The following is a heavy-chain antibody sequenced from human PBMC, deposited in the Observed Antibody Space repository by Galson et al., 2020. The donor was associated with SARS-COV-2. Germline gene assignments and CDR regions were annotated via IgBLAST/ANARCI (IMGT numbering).Heavy chain of an antibody. J-gene: IGHJ4*02. CDR3: AKDTHPFYDFWSGGFDY. V-gene: IGHV3-23*01. Sequence: GGSLRLSCAASGFTFSSYAMSWVRQAPGKGLEWVSAISGSGGSTYYADSVKGRFTISRDNSKNTLYLQMNSLRAEDTAVYYCAKDTHPFYDFWSGGFDYWGQGTLVTVSS. D-gene: IGHD3-3*01. CDR1: GFTFSSYA. CDR2: ISGSGGST.